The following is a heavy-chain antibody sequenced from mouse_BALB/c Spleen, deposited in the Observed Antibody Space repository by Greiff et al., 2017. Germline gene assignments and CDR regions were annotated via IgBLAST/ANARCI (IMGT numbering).Heavy chain of an antibody. V-gene: IGHV5-12-2*01. CDR1: GFTFSSYT. Sequence: EVMLVESGGGLVQPGGSLKLSCAASGFTFSSYTMSWVRQTPEKRLEWVAYISNGGGSTYYPDTVKGRFTISRDNAKNTLYLQMSSLKSEDTAMYYCARHGYYGSSWYFDVWGAGTTVTVSS. CDR3: ARHGYYGSSWYFDV. J-gene: IGHJ1*01. D-gene: IGHD1-1*01. CDR2: ISNGGGST.